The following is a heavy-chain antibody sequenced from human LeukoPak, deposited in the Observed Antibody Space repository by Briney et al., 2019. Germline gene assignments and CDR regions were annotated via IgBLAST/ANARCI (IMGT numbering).Heavy chain of an antibody. V-gene: IGHV4-39*02. J-gene: IGHJ4*02. CDR2: IYYSGST. Sequence: SETLSLTCTVSGGSISSSSYYWGWIRQPPGKGLEWIGSIYYSGSTYYNPSLKSRVTISVDTSKNQFSLKLSSVTAADTAVYYCARDPSGYFNYWGQGTLATVSS. CDR1: GGSISSSSYY. CDR3: ARDPSGYFNY. D-gene: IGHD3-22*01.